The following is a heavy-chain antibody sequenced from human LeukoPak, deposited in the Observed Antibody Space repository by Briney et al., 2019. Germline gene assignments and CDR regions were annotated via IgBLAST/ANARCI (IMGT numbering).Heavy chain of an antibody. CDR1: GGSISSYY. V-gene: IGHV4-59*12. J-gene: IGHJ3*02. CDR3: ARDEGVGATGAFDI. CDR2: IYYSGST. Sequence: PSETLSLTCTVSGGSISSYYWSWIRQPPGKGLEWIGYIYYSGSTNYNPSLKSRVTISVDTSKNQFSLKLSSVTAADTAVYYCARDEGVGATGAFDIWGQGTMVTVSS. D-gene: IGHD1-26*01.